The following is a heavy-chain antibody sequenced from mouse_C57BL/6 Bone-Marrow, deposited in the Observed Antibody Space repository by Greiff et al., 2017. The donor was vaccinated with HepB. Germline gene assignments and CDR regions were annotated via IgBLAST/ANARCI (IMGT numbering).Heavy chain of an antibody. Sequence: QVQLQQSGPELVKPGASVKISCKASGYAFSSSWMNWVKQRPGKGLEWIGRIYPGDGDTNYNGKFKGKATLTADKSSSTAYMQLSSLTSEDSAVYFCARSGRWLLEFAYWGQGTLVTVSA. J-gene: IGHJ3*01. D-gene: IGHD2-3*01. CDR3: ARSGRWLLEFAY. CDR2: IYPGDGDT. CDR1: GYAFSSSW. V-gene: IGHV1-82*01.